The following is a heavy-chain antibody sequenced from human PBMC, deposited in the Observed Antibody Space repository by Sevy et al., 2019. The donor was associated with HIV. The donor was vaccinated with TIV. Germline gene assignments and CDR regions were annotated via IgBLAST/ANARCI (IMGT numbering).Heavy chain of an antibody. D-gene: IGHD3-22*01. J-gene: IGHJ5*02. CDR1: GFTFSSYE. Sequence: GGSLRPSCVASGFTFSSYEMNWVRQAPGKGLEWVSKISTSGKSTFYADSVEGRVTISRDNAKNSVFLKTNSPRAEDTAVYYCLRSGGAYDAGFDPWGQGTLVTVSS. V-gene: IGHV3-48*03. CDR2: ISTSGKST. CDR3: LRSGGAYDAGFDP.